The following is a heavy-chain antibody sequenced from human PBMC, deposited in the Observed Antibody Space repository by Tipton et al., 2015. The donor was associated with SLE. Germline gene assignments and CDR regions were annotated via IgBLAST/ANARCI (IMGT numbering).Heavy chain of an antibody. CDR2: INDSGNT. V-gene: IGHV4-59*11. CDR1: GGSISSHY. D-gene: IGHD1-26*01. Sequence: TLSLTCTVSGGSISSHYWSWIRQPPGKALEWIGYINDSGNTNYNPSLESRVTISLDTSKNQFSLKLSSVTAADTAVYYCARDEVGAGAFDIWGQGTMVTVSS. CDR3: ARDEVGAGAFDI. J-gene: IGHJ3*02.